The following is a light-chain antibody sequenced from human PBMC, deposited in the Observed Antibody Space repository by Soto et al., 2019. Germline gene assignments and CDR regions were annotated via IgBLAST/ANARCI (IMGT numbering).Light chain of an antibody. Sequence: QSALTQPASVSGSPGQSITISCTGTSSDVGGYDYVSWYQHHPGKAPKLIIYEVSNRPSGVSNRFSGSKSGNTASLTISGLQAEDEADYYCSSYTSSTTRVVFGGGTKRTVL. CDR3: SSYTSSTTRVV. CDR2: EVS. V-gene: IGLV2-14*01. CDR1: SSDVGGYDY. J-gene: IGLJ2*01.